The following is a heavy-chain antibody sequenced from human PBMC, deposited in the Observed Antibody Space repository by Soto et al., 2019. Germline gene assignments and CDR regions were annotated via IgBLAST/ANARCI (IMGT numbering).Heavy chain of an antibody. CDR2: IWYDGSNK. D-gene: IGHD3-22*01. J-gene: IGHJ4*02. CDR3: ARDRGYYDSSGYYYFPGY. CDR1: GFTFSRYG. V-gene: IGHV3-33*01. Sequence: GGSLRLSCAASGFTFSRYGMHWVRQAPGKGLEWVAVIWYDGSNKYYADSVKGRFTISRDNSKNTLYLQMNSLRAEDTAVYYCARDRGYYDSSGYYYFPGYWGQGTLVTVSS.